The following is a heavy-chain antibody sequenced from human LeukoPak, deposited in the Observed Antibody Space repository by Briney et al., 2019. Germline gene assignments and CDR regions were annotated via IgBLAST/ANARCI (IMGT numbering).Heavy chain of an antibody. CDR2: ISYDGSNK. J-gene: IGHJ4*02. D-gene: IGHD6-6*01. CDR1: GFTFSSYG. CDR3: ARARSTSLDY. Sequence: GGSLRLSCAASGFTFSSYGMHWVRQAPGKGLEWVAVISYDGSNKYHADSVKGRFTISRDNSKNTLYLQMNSLRAEDTAVYYCARARSTSLDYWGQGTLVTVSS. V-gene: IGHV3-30*19.